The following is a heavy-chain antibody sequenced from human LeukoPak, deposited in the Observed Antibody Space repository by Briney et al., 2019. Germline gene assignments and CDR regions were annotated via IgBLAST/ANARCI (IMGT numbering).Heavy chain of an antibody. V-gene: IGHV4-59*01. CDR3: ARESDSSRWETEYYYYYLDV. CDR1: GVSISSYY. Sequence: SETLSLTCTVSGVSISSYYWSWIRQPPGKGQEWIGYIYYSGSTNYNPSLKSRVTISVDTSKNQFSLKLSSVTAADTAVYYCARESDSSRWETEYYYYYLDVWGKGTTVTVSS. J-gene: IGHJ6*03. CDR2: IYYSGST. D-gene: IGHD6-19*01.